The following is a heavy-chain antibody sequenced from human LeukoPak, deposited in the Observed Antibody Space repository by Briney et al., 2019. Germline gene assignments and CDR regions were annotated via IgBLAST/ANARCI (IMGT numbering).Heavy chain of an antibody. V-gene: IGHV1-69*13. D-gene: IGHD5-18*01. CDR1: GGTFSSYA. CDR3: ARRRGYSYGSLDY. CDR2: IIPIFGTA. J-gene: IGHJ4*02. Sequence: GASVKVSCKASGGTFSSYAISWVRQAPRQGLEWMGGIIPIFGTANYAQKFQGRVTITADESTSTAYMELSSLRSEDTAVYYCARRRGYSYGSLDYWGQGTLVTVSS.